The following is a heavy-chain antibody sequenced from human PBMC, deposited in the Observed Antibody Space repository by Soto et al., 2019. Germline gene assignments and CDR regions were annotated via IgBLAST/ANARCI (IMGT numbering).Heavy chain of an antibody. D-gene: IGHD3-10*01. J-gene: IGHJ4*02. CDR3: ARVAVYYYGSGSYLDY. Sequence: GGSLRLSCAASGFTVSSNYMSWVRQAPGKGLEWVSVIYSGGSTYYADSVKGRFTISRDNSKNTLYLQMNSLRAEDTAVYYCARVAVYYYGSGSYLDYWGQGTLVTVSS. CDR2: IYSGGST. V-gene: IGHV3-53*01. CDR1: GFTVSSNY.